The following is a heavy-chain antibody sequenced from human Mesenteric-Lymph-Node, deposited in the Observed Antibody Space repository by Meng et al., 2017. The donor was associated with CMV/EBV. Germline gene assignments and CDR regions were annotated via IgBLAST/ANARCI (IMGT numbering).Heavy chain of an antibody. V-gene: IGHV3-9*01. Sequence: GGSLRLSCVASGFNFDDFAMHWVRQIPGRGLEWVARISWNSEIIDYVDSVKGRFSITRDNAKKSLYLEMNSLRVEDTALYYCAKDRGLYGSGSHCFHMWGQGTMVTVSS. CDR1: GFNFDDFA. CDR2: ISWNSEII. D-gene: IGHD3-10*01. J-gene: IGHJ3*02. CDR3: AKDRGLYGSGSHCFHM.